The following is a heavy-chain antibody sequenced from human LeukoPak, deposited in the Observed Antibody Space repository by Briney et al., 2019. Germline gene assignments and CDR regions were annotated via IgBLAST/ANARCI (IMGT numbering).Heavy chain of an antibody. CDR1: GFLFKLFA. J-gene: IGHJ4*02. CDR2: IGGTNEET. CDR3: AKVINSGYYYYFDY. Sequence: PGGSLRLSCVGSGFLFKLFAVGWVRQAPGKGLEWVSVIGGTNEETDYADSVKGRFTISRDNSKNTLYMQMNSLRAEDTAVYYCAKVINSGYYYYFDYWGQGTLVTVSS. D-gene: IGHD3-3*01. V-gene: IGHV3-23*01.